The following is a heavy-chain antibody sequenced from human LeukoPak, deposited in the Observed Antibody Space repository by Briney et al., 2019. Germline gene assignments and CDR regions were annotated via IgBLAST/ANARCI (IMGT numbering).Heavy chain of an antibody. CDR1: GGSISTYY. Sequence: KPSETLSLTCTLSGGSISTYYWSWIRQPPGKGLEWIGYIYHSGSTNYNPSLKSRVTISVDTSKNQFSLKLSSVTAADTAVYYCARGGGYASPIGYWGPGALVTVSS. J-gene: IGHJ4*02. V-gene: IGHV4-59*01. CDR2: IYHSGST. D-gene: IGHD5-12*01. CDR3: ARGGGYASPIGY.